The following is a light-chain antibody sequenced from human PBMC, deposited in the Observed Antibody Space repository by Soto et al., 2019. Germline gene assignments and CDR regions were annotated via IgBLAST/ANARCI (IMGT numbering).Light chain of an antibody. CDR2: DAS. J-gene: IGKJ1*01. CDR1: QSVTNK. CDR3: LQYHYWPWT. Sequence: EMLLTQSPASLSVSPGEKVSLSCWASQSVTNKLAWYQQRPGQPPRPLLYDASTRATGVPATFSGSGSGTDFTLTISSLQSEDLGFYCLQYHYWPWTFGQGTKVDIK. V-gene: IGKV3-15*01.